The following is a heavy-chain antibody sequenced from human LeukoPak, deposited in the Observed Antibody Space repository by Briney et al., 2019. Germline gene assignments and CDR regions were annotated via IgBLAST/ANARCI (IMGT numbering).Heavy chain of an antibody. J-gene: IGHJ6*02. Sequence: ASVKVSCKASGYTLTAYYIHWVRPAPGQGLAWREWMNPHSGGTNYAQNFRARVTMTTDTSINTAYLELTGLTSDDTALYYCARAQRTVSGLDVWGQGTTVTVSS. CDR2: MNPHSGGT. D-gene: IGHD2-2*01. CDR3: ARAQRTVSGLDV. CDR1: GYTLTAYY. V-gene: IGHV1-2*02.